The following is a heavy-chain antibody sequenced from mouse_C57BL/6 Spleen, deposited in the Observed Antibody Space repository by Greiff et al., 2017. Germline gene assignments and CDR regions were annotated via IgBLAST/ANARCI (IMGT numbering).Heavy chain of an antibody. CDR1: GFTFTAYY. CDR2: IINKANGYTT. D-gene: IGHD3-2*02. CDR3: ARYKAQATLFDY. J-gene: IGHJ3*01. Sequence: EVQLVESGGGLVQPGGSLSLSCAASGFTFTAYYMSWVRQPPGKALSWLGFIINKANGYTTEYSASVKGRFTIYRDNCQSILDLQMNALRAEDIATYYCARYKAQATLFDYWGQGTLVTVSA. V-gene: IGHV7-3*01.